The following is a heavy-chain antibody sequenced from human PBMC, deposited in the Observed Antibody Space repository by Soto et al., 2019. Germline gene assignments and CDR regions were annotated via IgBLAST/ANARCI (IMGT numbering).Heavy chain of an antibody. J-gene: IGHJ4*02. V-gene: IGHV1-69*06. CDR3: ARLPTYYYDSNDY. D-gene: IGHD3-22*01. Sequence: SVKVSCKASGGTFSSYAISWVRQAPGQGLEWMGGIIPIFGTANYAQKFQGRVTITADKSTSTAYMELSSLRSGDTAVYYCARLPTYYYDSNDYWGQGTLVTVSS. CDR2: IIPIFGTA. CDR1: GGTFSSYA.